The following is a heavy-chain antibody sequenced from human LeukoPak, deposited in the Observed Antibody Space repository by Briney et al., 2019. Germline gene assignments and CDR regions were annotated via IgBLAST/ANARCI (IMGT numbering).Heavy chain of an antibody. CDR3: ARVPLSLSSSWSPDY. D-gene: IGHD6-13*01. J-gene: IGHJ4*02. CDR1: GFTLNSYR. V-gene: IGHV3-21*01. CDR2: ISSSSSYI. Sequence: SGGSLRLSCAASGFTLNSYRMNWVRQAPGKGLEWVSSISSSSSYIYYADLVKGRFTISRDNAKNSLYLQMNSLRAEDTAVYYCARVPLSLSSSWSPDYWGQGTLVTVSS.